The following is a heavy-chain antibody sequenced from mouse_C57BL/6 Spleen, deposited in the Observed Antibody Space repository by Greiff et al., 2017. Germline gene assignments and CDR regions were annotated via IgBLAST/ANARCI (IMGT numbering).Heavy chain of an antibody. CDR3: ARAHDYDLAWFAY. Sequence: VQGVESGAELVRPGASVKLSCKASGYTFTDYYINWVKQRPGQGLEWIARIYPGSGNTYYNEKFKGKATLTAEKSSSTAYMQLSSLTSEDSAVYFCARAHDYDLAWFAYWGQGTLVTVSA. V-gene: IGHV1-76*01. CDR2: IYPGSGNT. D-gene: IGHD2-4*01. J-gene: IGHJ3*01. CDR1: GYTFTDYY.